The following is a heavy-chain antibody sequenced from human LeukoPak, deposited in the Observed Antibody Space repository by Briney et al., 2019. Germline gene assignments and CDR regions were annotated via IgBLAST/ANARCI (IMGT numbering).Heavy chain of an antibody. J-gene: IGHJ4*02. CDR1: GFSISSHF. V-gene: IGHV3-53*01. CDR2: IYTGGIT. D-gene: IGHD3-16*01. CDR3: ARDQVTSGGGLDY. Sequence: GGSLRLSCAASGFSISSHFVTWVRQAPGKGLEWVSVIYTGGITHYADSVAGRFTISRDNSKNTLYLQMNSLRVEDTAVYCCARDQVTSGGGLDYWGQGTLVTVSS.